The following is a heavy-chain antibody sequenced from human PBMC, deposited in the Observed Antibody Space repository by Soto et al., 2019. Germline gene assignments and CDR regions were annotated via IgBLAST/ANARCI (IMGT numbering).Heavy chain of an antibody. CDR3: TTQGGGDDIYFDY. CDR1: GFTFSNAW. Sequence: EVQLVESGGGLVKPGGSLRLSCAASGFTFSNAWMAWVRQTPGKGLERVGHIEAKSDGGTTDLAAPVRGRFSISRDDSKKTVYLRMNSLKTEDTATYFCTTQGGGDDIYFDYWGQGTLVAVSS. CDR2: IEAKSDGGTT. V-gene: IGHV3-15*04. J-gene: IGHJ4*02. D-gene: IGHD3-16*01.